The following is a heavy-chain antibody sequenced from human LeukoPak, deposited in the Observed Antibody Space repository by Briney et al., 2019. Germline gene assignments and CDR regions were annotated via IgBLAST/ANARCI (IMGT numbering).Heavy chain of an antibody. CDR3: AKDLRVAAAGTGMDV. D-gene: IGHD6-13*01. Sequence: GGSLRLSCAASGFPFSSYGMHWVRQAPGKGLEWVAVISYDGSNKYFVDSVKGRFTISRDNSKNTLYLQMDSLRAEDTALYYCAKDLRVAAAGTGMDVWGQGTTVTVSS. CDR1: GFPFSSYG. J-gene: IGHJ6*02. CDR2: ISYDGSNK. V-gene: IGHV3-30*18.